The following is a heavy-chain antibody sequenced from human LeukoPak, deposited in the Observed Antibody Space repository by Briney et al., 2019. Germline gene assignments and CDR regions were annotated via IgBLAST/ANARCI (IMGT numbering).Heavy chain of an antibody. CDR3: ARESSYESSGYSDPFDY. CDR1: GGTFSSYA. CDR2: IIPILGIA. V-gene: IGHV1-69*04. D-gene: IGHD3-22*01. J-gene: IGHJ4*02. Sequence: SVKVSCKASGGTFSSYAISWVRQAPGQGLEWMGRIIPILGIANYAQKFQGRVTITADKSTSTAYMELSSLRSEDTAVYYCARESSYESSGYSDPFDYWGQGTLVTVSS.